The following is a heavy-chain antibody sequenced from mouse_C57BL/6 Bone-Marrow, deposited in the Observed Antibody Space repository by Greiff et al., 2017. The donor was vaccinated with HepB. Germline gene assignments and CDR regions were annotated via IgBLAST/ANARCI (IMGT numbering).Heavy chain of an antibody. Sequence: LEWVATISDGGSYTYYPDNVKGRFTISRDNAKNNLYLQMSHLKSEDTAMYYCARDARTWGQGTLVTVSA. V-gene: IGHV5-4*01. CDR3: ARDART. J-gene: IGHJ3*01. CDR2: ISDGGSYT.